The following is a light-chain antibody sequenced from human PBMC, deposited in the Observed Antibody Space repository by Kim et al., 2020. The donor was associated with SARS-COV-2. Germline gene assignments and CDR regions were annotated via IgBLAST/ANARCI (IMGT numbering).Light chain of an antibody. CDR3: QSYDSNLSGWV. CDR2: GNT. V-gene: IGLV1-40*01. Sequence: QSVLTQPPSVSGAPGQTVTISCTGSSSNIGTGYDVHWYQQLPGTAPKLLIFGNTNRPSGVPDRFSGSKSGTSASLAITGLQAEDEAVYYCQSYDSNLSGWVFGGGTKLTVL. J-gene: IGLJ2*01. CDR1: SSNIGTGYD.